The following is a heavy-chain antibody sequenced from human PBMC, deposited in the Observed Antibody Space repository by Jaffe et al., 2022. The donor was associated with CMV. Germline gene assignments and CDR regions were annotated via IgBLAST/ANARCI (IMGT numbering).Heavy chain of an antibody. D-gene: IGHD6-13*01. V-gene: IGHV3-48*02. CDR3: ARDYSSSWYGYRREVVDY. CDR2: ISSSSSTI. CDR1: GFTFSSYS. J-gene: IGHJ4*02. Sequence: EVQLVESGGGLVQPGGSLRLSCAASGFTFSSYSMNWVRQAPGKGLEWVSYISSSSSTIYYADSVKGRFTISRDNAKNSLYLQMNSLRDEDTAVYYCARDYSSSWYGYRREVVDYWGQGTLVTVSS.